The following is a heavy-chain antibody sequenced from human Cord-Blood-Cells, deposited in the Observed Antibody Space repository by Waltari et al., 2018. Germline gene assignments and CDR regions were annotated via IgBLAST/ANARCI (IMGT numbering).Heavy chain of an antibody. D-gene: IGHD7-27*01. CDR3: ARGEGFLGIRSDDAVDI. Sequence: QVQLVQSGAEVKKPGSSVKVSCKASGGTFSSYAISWVRQAPGQGLEWMGGINPNIVTANDAQKFQGRVTITADESTSTAYMELSSLRSEDTAVYYCARGEGFLGIRSDDAVDIWGQGTMVTVSS. J-gene: IGHJ3*02. CDR2: INPNIVTA. CDR1: GGTFSSYA. V-gene: IGHV1-69*01.